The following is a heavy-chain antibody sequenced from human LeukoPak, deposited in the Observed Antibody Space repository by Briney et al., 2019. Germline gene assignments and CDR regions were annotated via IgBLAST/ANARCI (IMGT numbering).Heavy chain of an antibody. D-gene: IGHD1-26*01. Sequence: PSETLSLTCAVYGGSFSGYYWSWIRQPPGKGLEWIGEINHSGSTNYNPSLKSRVTISVDASKNQFSLNLSSVTAADTAVYYCARETVSGAILGATCLDVWGQGTMVTVSS. CDR3: ARETVSGAILGATCLDV. J-gene: IGHJ3*01. CDR2: INHSGST. V-gene: IGHV4-34*01. CDR1: GGSFSGYY.